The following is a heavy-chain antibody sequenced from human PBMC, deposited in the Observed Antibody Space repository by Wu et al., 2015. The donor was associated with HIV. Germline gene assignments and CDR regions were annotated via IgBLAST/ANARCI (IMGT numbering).Heavy chain of an antibody. Sequence: QVQLVQSGAEVKKPGSSVKVSCKASGGTFSSYAINWVRQAPGQGLEWMGRIIPMFGTGNYAQKFQGRVTITADESTSTAYMELSSLRSEDTAVYYCARFGVGTSMNPRWNYYYYGMDVWGQGP. D-gene: IGHD5-18*01. CDR2: IIPMFGTG. CDR1: GGTFSSYA. CDR3: ARFGVGTSMNPRWNYYYYGMDV. V-gene: IGHV1-69*13. J-gene: IGHJ6*02.